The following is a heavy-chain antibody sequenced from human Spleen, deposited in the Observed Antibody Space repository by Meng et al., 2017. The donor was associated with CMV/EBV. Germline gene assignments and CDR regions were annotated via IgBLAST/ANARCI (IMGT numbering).Heavy chain of an antibody. CDR3: VGGYDSSDYYVFEY. V-gene: IGHV3-30*02. CDR2: IRYDGSNK. CDR1: GFTFSSYG. J-gene: IGHJ4*02. D-gene: IGHD3-22*01. Sequence: GGSLRLSCAASGFTFSSYGMHWVRQAPGKGLEWVAFIRYDGSNKYYADSVKGRFTISRDNAKNSLFLQMSSLRVEDTAVYYCVGGYDSSDYYVFEYWGQGTLVTVSS.